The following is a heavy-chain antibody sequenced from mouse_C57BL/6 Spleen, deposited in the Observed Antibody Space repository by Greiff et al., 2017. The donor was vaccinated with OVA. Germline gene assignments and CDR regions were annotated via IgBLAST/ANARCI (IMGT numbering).Heavy chain of an antibody. CDR2: IYPGDGDT. Sequence: VKLLESGPELVKPGASVKISCKASGYAFSSSWMNWVKQRPGKGLEWIGRIYPGDGDTNYNGKFKGKATLTADKSSSTAYMQLSSLTSEDSAVYFCARRNYDYDEGFAYWGQGTLVTVSA. D-gene: IGHD2-4*01. CDR1: GYAFSSSW. J-gene: IGHJ3*01. V-gene: IGHV1-82*01. CDR3: ARRNYDYDEGFAY.